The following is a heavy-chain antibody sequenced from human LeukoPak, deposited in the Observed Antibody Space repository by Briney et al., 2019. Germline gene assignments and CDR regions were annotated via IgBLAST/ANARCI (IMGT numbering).Heavy chain of an antibody. CDR2: IIPIFGTA. CDR3: ARTGENPPAATLYGMDV. J-gene: IGHJ6*02. D-gene: IGHD2-15*01. CDR1: GGTFSSYG. Sequence: VKVSCKASGGTFSSYGISWVRQAPGQGLEWLGGIIPIFGTANYAQKFQGRVTITADESTSTAYMELSSLRSEDTAVYYCARTGENPPAATLYGMDVWGQGTTVTVSS. V-gene: IGHV1-69*13.